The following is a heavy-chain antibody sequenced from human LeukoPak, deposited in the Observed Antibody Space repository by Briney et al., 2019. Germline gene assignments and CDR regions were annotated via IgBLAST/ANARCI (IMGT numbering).Heavy chain of an antibody. CDR1: GFIFRDYW. CDR2: IKQDVNDK. D-gene: IGHD2-2*01. Sequence: PGGSLRLSCEASGFIFRDYWLTWVRPAPGKGLEWVANIKQDVNDKLYVHSVEGRFTIARDNGKNSLYLQMNSQRSKDTAIDYCARAGGTSTADYCGQGTLVSVSS. V-gene: IGHV3-7*01. J-gene: IGHJ4*02. CDR3: ARAGGTSTADY.